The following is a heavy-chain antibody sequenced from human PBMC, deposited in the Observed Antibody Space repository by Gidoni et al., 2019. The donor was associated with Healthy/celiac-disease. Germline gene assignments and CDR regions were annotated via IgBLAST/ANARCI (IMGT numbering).Heavy chain of an antibody. V-gene: IGHV3-21*01. D-gene: IGHD1-1*01. CDR2: ISSSSSVI. Sequence: EVQLVESGGGVAKPGGTRRLPGAASVYPFSSDGLIWVRQAPGKGLGLVSSISSSSSVIYYADSVKGRFTISRDNAKNSLYLQMNSLRAEDTAVYYCARGVPLDRPFDYWGQGTLVTVSS. CDR1: VYPFSSDG. J-gene: IGHJ4*02. CDR3: ARGVPLDRPFDY.